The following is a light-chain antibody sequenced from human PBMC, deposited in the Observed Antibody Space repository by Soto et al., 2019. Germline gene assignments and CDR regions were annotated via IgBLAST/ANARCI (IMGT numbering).Light chain of an antibody. CDR2: RNN. J-gene: IGLJ7*01. CDR1: SSNIGGNY. Sequence: QSVLTQPPSTSGTPGQRVTIPCFGSSSNIGGNYVFWYQHLPGTAPKLVIYRNNQRPSGVPDRFSGSKSGTSASLAISGLRAEDEADYYCATWDASLSGNIIFGGGTQLTVL. CDR3: ATWDASLSGNII. V-gene: IGLV1-47*01.